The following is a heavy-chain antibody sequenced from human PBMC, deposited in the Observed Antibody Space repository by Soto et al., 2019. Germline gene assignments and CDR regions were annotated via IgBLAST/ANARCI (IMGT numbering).Heavy chain of an antibody. V-gene: IGHV4-34*01. J-gene: IGHJ6*02. Sequence: SETLSLTCAVYGGSFSGYYWSWIRQPPGKGLEWIGEINHSGSTNYNPSLKSRVTISVDTSKNQFSLKLSSVTAADTAVYYCARGLRGYGGPQAGYYYYGMDVWGQGTTVTVSS. CDR3: ARGLRGYGGPQAGYYYYGMDV. CDR2: INHSGST. D-gene: IGHD4-17*01. CDR1: GGSFSGYY.